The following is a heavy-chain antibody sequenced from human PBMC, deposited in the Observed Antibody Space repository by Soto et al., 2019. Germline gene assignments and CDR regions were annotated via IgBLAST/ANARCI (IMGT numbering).Heavy chain of an antibody. CDR2: VTGDGGRT. CDR1: GFTFTTYA. Sequence: PGGSLRLSCAASGFTFTTYAMSWVRQAPGKGLEWVSSVTGDGGRTDYADSVKGRFTISRDNSNNILYLQMYSLRVEDTATYFCTKEGMWAQEYSSSWNPFDYWGQGT. D-gene: IGHD6-13*01. CDR3: TKEGMWAQEYSSSWNPFDY. J-gene: IGHJ4*02. V-gene: IGHV3-23*01.